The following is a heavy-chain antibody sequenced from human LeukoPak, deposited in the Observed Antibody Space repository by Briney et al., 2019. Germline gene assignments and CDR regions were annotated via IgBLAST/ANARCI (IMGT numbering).Heavy chain of an antibody. CDR2: IYYSGST. CDR1: GGSISSYY. Sequence: PSETLSLTCTVSGGSISSYYWSWIRQPPGKGLEWIGYIYYSGSTNYNPSLKSRVTISVDTSKNQFSLKLSSVTAADTAVYYCARVGKFHRYSSRGDAFDIWGQGTMVTVSS. CDR3: ARVGKFHRYSSRGDAFDI. D-gene: IGHD6-13*01. J-gene: IGHJ3*02. V-gene: IGHV4-59*01.